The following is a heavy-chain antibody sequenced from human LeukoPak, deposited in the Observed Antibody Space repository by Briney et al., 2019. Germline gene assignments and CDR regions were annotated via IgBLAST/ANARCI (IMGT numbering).Heavy chain of an antibody. CDR1: GGSISSYY. Sequence: SETLSLTCTVSGGSISSYYWSWIRQPPGKGLEWIGYIYYSGSTYYNPSLKSRVTISVDTSKNQFSLKLSSVTAADTAVYYCARGDPGYCSSTSCYALYYFDYWGQGTLVTVSS. CDR2: IYYSGST. J-gene: IGHJ4*02. CDR3: ARGDPGYCSSTSCYALYYFDY. V-gene: IGHV4-59*12. D-gene: IGHD2-2*01.